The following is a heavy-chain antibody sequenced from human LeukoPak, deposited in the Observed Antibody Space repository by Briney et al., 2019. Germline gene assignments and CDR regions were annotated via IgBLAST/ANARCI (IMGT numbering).Heavy chain of an antibody. CDR1: GFTVSSNY. CDR2: ISGSGGST. D-gene: IGHD1-26*01. J-gene: IGHJ1*01. V-gene: IGHV3-23*01. Sequence: GGSLRLSCAASGFTVSSNYMSWVRQAPGKGLEWVSAISGSGGSTYYADSVKGRFTISRDNSKNTLYLQMNSLRAEDTAVYYCAKNMGRWELESFQHWGQGTLITVSS. CDR3: AKNMGRWELESFQH.